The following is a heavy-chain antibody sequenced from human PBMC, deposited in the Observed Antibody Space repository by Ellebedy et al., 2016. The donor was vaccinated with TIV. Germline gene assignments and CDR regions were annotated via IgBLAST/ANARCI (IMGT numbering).Heavy chain of an antibody. CDR3: ARKATDDAFDI. V-gene: IGHV3-21*01. Sequence: GESLKISXAASGFTFSSYSMNWVRQAPGKGLEWVSSISSSSSYIYYADSVKGRFTISRDNAKNSLYLQMNSLRAEDTAVYYCARKATDDAFDIWGQGTMVTVSS. CDR1: GFTFSSYS. CDR2: ISSSSSYI. J-gene: IGHJ3*02. D-gene: IGHD5-12*01.